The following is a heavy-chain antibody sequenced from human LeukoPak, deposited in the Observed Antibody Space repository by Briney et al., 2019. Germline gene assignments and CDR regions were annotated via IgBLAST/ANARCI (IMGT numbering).Heavy chain of an antibody. Sequence: PSETLSLTCTVSGGSFSSDYWSWIRQSPGKGLEWIGYISYSGETKYSPSLKSRVTMSGDRSKNTFSLRMTSVTAADTAVYFCVKSHPAVTTTDWYFDLWGRGTLVTISS. D-gene: IGHD4-17*01. V-gene: IGHV4-59*03. CDR3: VKSHPAVTTTDWYFDL. CDR2: ISYSGET. J-gene: IGHJ2*01. CDR1: GGSFSSDY.